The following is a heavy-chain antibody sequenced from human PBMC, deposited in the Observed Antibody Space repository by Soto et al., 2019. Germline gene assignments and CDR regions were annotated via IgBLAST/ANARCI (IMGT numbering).Heavy chain of an antibody. CDR2: ISYDGSNK. CDR3: AKNYYDYYGMDV. Sequence: PGGSLRLSCAASGFTFSSYGMHWVRQAPGKGLEWVAVISYDGSNKYYADSVKGRFTISRDNSKNTLYLQMNSLRAEYTAVYYCAKNYYDYYGMDVWGQGTTVTVSS. J-gene: IGHJ6*02. CDR1: GFTFSSYG. V-gene: IGHV3-30*18.